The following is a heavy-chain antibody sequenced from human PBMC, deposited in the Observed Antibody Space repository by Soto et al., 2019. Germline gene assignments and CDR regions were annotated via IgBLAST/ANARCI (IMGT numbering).Heavy chain of an antibody. Sequence: SETLSLTCTVSGGSISSYYWSWIRQPPGKGLEWIGYIYYSGSTNYNPSLKSRVTISVDTSKNQFSLKLSSVTAADTAVYYCARHAPYCSSTSHCAYGMDVWGQGTTVTVSS. V-gene: IGHV4-59*01. CDR1: GGSISSYY. CDR2: IYYSGST. J-gene: IGHJ6*02. CDR3: ARHAPYCSSTSHCAYGMDV. D-gene: IGHD2-2*01.